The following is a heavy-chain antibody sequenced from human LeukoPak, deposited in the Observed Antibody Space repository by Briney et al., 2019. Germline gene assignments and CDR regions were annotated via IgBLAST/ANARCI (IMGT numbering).Heavy chain of an antibody. CDR1: GFTFSDYY. CDR3: ARDKDLARSYCFRGIAAAGSWFDP. CDR2: ITISGSST. V-gene: IGHV3-11*01. J-gene: IGHJ5*02. D-gene: IGHD6-13*01. Sequence: GGSLRLSCAASGFTFSDYYMSWIRQAPGKGLEWVSSITISGSSTYNADSVKGRFTISRDNAKNSLYLQMNSLRAEDTAVYYCARDKDLARSYCFRGIAAAGSWFDPWGQGTPVTVSS.